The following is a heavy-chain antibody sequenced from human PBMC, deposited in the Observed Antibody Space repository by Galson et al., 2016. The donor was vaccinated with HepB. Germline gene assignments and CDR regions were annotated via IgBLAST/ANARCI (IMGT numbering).Heavy chain of an antibody. Sequence: SVKVSCKASGYTFTSFGVSWVRPAPGQGLEWMGWISAYNDNTNYAQKFQGRVTITTDASTSTAYMDLRSLRSDDTAVYYCARDYGDDAYHFDYWGQGTLVTVSS. CDR1: GYTFTSFG. J-gene: IGHJ4*02. CDR3: ARDYGDDAYHFDY. D-gene: IGHD2-21*02. V-gene: IGHV1-18*01. CDR2: ISAYNDNT.